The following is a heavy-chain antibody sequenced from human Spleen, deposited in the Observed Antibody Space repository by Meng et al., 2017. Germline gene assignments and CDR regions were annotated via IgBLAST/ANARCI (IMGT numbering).Heavy chain of an antibody. CDR3: AKASFGSSWYLDAFDV. Sequence: GESLKISCAASGFTFSTYAMTWVRQAPGKGLEWVSSISGDGATTYSADLVKGRLTISRDNSKNTLHLEMNSLRAEDTAVYYCAKASFGSSWYLDAFDVWGQGTMVTVSS. J-gene: IGHJ3*01. CDR1: GFTFSTYA. D-gene: IGHD6-13*01. CDR2: ISGDGATT. V-gene: IGHV3-23*01.